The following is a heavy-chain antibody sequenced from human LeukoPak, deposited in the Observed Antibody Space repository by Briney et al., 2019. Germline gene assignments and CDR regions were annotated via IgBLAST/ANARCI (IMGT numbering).Heavy chain of an antibody. CDR2: IKFEETEQ. D-gene: IGHD5-24*01. CDR1: GFTVSTYW. Sequence: AGSGQLAWAASGFTVSTYWIRCVRQASGKGLEWLANIKFEETEQKYRGSVKGRFTSCRDNAKNSMFRQMNSLRAEDTAVYYCARDPPGVRAGYNTIHYWGQGTLVSVCS. V-gene: IGHV3-7*04. J-gene: IGHJ4*02. CDR3: ARDPPGVRAGYNTIHY.